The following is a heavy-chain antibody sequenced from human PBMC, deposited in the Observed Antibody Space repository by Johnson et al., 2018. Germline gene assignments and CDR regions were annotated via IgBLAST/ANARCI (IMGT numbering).Heavy chain of an antibody. CDR1: GGSINSYY. CDR3: ARGAGYPSEDFQH. Sequence: QVQLVESGPGLLKPSETXSLTCTVSGGSINSYYWRWIRQSPGKGLEWIGYVHYSGSTNYNPSLKSRVTISVGTSKDQFSLKVDSVTAADTAVYYCARGAGYPSEDFQHWGQGTLVTVSS. D-gene: IGHD3-16*02. CDR2: VHYSGST. J-gene: IGHJ1*01. V-gene: IGHV4-59*01.